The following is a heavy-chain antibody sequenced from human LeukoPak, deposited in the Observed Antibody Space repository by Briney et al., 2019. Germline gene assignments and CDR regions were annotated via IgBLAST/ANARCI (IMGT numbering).Heavy chain of an antibody. V-gene: IGHV3-7*01. CDR3: ARSIAAPGTWYFDY. J-gene: IGHJ4*02. Sequence: PGGSLRLSCAASGFTFSSYWMSWVRQAPGKGLEWVANIKQDGSEKYYVDSVKGRFTISRDNSKNTLYLQMNSLRAEDTAVYYCARSIAAPGTWYFDYWGQGTLVTVSS. CDR2: IKQDGSEK. CDR1: GFTFSSYW. D-gene: IGHD6-13*01.